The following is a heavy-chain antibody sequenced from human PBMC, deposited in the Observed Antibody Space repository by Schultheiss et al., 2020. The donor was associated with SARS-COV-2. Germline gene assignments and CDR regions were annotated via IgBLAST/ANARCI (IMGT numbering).Heavy chain of an antibody. V-gene: IGHV3-30*18. J-gene: IGHJ6*02. Sequence: GESLKISCAASGFTFSSYGMHWVRQAPGKGLEWVAVISYDGSNKYYADSVKGRFTISRDNSKNTLYLQMNSLRAEDTAVYYCAKDGVVRGVIIGLGYYYGMDVWGQGTTVTVSS. D-gene: IGHD3-10*01. CDR3: AKDGVVRGVIIGLGYYYGMDV. CDR1: GFTFSSYG. CDR2: ISYDGSNK.